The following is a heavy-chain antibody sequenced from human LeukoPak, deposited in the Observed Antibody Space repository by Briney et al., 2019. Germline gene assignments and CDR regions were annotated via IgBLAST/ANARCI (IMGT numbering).Heavy chain of an antibody. CDR3: ARAYSSSWPNWFDP. CDR1: GFTFSSYG. D-gene: IGHD6-13*01. V-gene: IGHV3-30*03. Sequence: GGSLRLSCAASGFTFSSYGMHWVREAPGKGLEWVAVISYDGSSKYYADSVKGRFTISRDNSKNTLYLQMNSLRAEDTAVYYCARAYSSSWPNWFDPWGQGTLVTVSS. J-gene: IGHJ5*02. CDR2: ISYDGSSK.